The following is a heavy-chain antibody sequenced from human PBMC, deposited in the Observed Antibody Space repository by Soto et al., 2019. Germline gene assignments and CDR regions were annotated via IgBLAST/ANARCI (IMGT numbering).Heavy chain of an antibody. CDR2: IYSGGST. J-gene: IGHJ3*02. CDR3: ASSGGYSYGDAFDI. V-gene: IGHV3-53*04. Sequence: GGSLRLSCAASGFTVSSNYMSWVRQAPGKGLEWVSVIYSGGSTYYADSVKGRFTISRHNSKNTLYLQMNSLRAEDTAVYYCASSGGYSYGDAFDIWGQGTMVTVSS. D-gene: IGHD5-18*01. CDR1: GFTVSSNY.